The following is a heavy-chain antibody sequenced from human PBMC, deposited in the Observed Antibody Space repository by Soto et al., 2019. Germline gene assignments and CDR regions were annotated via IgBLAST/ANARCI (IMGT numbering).Heavy chain of an antibody. Sequence: ASVKVSCKASGYTFTSYYMHWVRQAPGQGLEWMGIINPSGGSAIYAQKFQGRVTMTRDTSTSTVYMELSSLRSEDTAVYHCAKDHHSSGWYEPFDYWGQGTLVTVSS. CDR3: AKDHHSSGWYEPFDY. V-gene: IGHV1-46*01. CDR2: INPSGGSA. J-gene: IGHJ4*02. CDR1: GYTFTSYY. D-gene: IGHD6-19*01.